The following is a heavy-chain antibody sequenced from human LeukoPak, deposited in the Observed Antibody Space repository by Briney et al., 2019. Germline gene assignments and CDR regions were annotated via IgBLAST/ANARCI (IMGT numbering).Heavy chain of an antibody. V-gene: IGHV1-2*06. CDR2: INPNSGGT. D-gene: IGHD4-23*01. CDR1: GYTFTGYY. J-gene: IGHJ4*02. Sequence: ASVKVSCKASGYTFTGYYMHWVPQAPGQGLEWMGRINPNSGGTNYAQKFQGRVTMTRDTSISTAYMELSRLRSDDTAVYYCARLTMVVSPVDYWGQGTLVTVSS. CDR3: ARLTMVVSPVDY.